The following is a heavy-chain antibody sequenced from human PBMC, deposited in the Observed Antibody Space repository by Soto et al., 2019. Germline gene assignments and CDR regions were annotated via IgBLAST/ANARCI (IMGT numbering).Heavy chain of an antibody. D-gene: IGHD2-15*01. Sequence: GGSLRLSCAASGFTFSSYSMNWVRQAPGKGLEWVSSISSSSSYIYYADSVKGRFTISRDNAKNSLYLQMNSLRAEDTAVYYCARDRRYCSGGSCWADAFDIWGQGTMVTVSS. CDR3: ARDRRYCSGGSCWADAFDI. V-gene: IGHV3-21*01. CDR2: ISSSSSYI. J-gene: IGHJ3*02. CDR1: GFTFSSYS.